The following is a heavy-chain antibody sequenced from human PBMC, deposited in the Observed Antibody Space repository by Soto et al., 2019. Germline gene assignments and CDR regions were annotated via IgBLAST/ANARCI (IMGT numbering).Heavy chain of an antibody. D-gene: IGHD3-10*01. J-gene: IGHJ4*02. CDR2: IYYSGST. CDR3: ARDLHYYGSGSYYY. CDR1: GGSISSYY. V-gene: IGHV4-59*01. Sequence: QVQLQESGPGLVKPSETLSLTCTVSGGSISSYYWSWIRQPPGKGLEWIGYIYYSGSTNYNPSLKGRVTISVDTSKNQFSLKLSSVTAADTAVYYCARDLHYYGSGSYYYWGQGTLVTVSS.